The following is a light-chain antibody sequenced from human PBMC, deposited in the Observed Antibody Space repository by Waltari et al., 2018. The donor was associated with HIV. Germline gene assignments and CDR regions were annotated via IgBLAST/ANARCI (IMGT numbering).Light chain of an antibody. CDR2: EKN. J-gene: IGLJ1*01. V-gene: IGLV1-51*02. Sequence: QSVLTQPPSVSAAPGQKVTISCSGSSSNIGNNYVSWSQHLPVTAPKLLICEKNTRPSGIPARCAGSKSGTSATLGITGLQTGDEADYYCGTWDSSLSTGGVFGTGTKVTVL. CDR1: SSNIGNNY. CDR3: GTWDSSLSTGGV.